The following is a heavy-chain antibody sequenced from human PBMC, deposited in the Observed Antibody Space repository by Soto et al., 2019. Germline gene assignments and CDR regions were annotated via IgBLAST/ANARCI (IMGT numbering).Heavy chain of an antibody. CDR2: IGRGGDTI. Sequence: GGSLRLSCVVSGFIFSEYEFNWVRQAPGKGLEWVSYIGRGGDTIYDAHSVKGRFIISRDDDKNTLYLEMNSLRAEDTAVFYCGRGGSDSPMAPGYWGQGTLVTVSS. D-gene: IGHD5-18*01. V-gene: IGHV3-48*03. CDR3: GRGGSDSPMAPGY. CDR1: GFIFSEYE. J-gene: IGHJ4*02.